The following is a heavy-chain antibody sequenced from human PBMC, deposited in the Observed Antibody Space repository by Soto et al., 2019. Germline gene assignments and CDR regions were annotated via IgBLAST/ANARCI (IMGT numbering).Heavy chain of an antibody. D-gene: IGHD4-17*01. CDR1: GGTFSSYA. Sequence: QVQVVQSGAEVKKPGSSVKVSCKASGGTFSSYAISWVRQAPGQGLEWMGGIIPIFGTANYAQKFQGRVTITAEESTSTAYMELSSMSSEDTAVYYCAFTVTTHYGMDVWGQGTTVTVSS. CDR3: AFTVTTHYGMDV. CDR2: IIPIFGTA. V-gene: IGHV1-69*01. J-gene: IGHJ6*02.